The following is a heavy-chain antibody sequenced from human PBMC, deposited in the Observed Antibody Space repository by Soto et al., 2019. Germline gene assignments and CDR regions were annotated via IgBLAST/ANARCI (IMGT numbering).Heavy chain of an antibody. CDR2: IYHSGYT. Sequence: QLQLQESGSGLVKPSQTLSLTCTVSGGSISSGGYSWNWIRQAPGKGLEWIGYIYHSGYTLYNPSLKGRVTISVDKSKNHFSLNLTSETAADTAVYYCARDQLEGNWFDPWGQGTLVTVSS. D-gene: IGHD1-1*01. CDR3: ARDQLEGNWFDP. V-gene: IGHV4-30-2*01. J-gene: IGHJ5*02. CDR1: GGSISSGGYS.